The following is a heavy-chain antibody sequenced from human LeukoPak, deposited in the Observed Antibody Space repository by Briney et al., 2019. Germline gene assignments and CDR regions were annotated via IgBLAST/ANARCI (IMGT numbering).Heavy chain of an antibody. CDR3: ATDLNYYASGSYYPY. Sequence: GGSLRLSCAASGFTFSSYWMSWVRQAPGKGLEWVSVIYSGGSTYYADSVKGRFTISRDNSKNTLWLQMNSLRAEDTAVYYCATDLNYYASGSYYPYWGQGTLVTVSS. CDR2: IYSGGST. D-gene: IGHD3-10*01. CDR1: GFTFSSYW. J-gene: IGHJ4*02. V-gene: IGHV3-66*01.